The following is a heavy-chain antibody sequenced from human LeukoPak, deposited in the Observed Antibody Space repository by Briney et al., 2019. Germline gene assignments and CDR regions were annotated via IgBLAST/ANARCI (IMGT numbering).Heavy chain of an antibody. CDR3: ARGGATVTHRSHSDY. CDR2: IYYSGTT. CDR1: GGSVTGYY. Sequence: SETLSLTCTVSGGSVTGYYWAWIRQSPGKGLEWIGYIYYSGTTNYNPSLKSRVTMSVDTSKNQFSLKLSSVTAADTAVYYCARGGATVTHRSHSDYCGQGTLVTVSS. V-gene: IGHV4-59*08. J-gene: IGHJ4*02. D-gene: IGHD4-17*01.